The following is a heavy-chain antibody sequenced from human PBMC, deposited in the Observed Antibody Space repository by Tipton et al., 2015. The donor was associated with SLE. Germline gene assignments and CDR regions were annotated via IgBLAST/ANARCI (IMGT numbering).Heavy chain of an antibody. D-gene: IGHD2-15*01. Sequence: LRLSCSVSGAFVNDFNNKDYWAWIRQPPGKGLEWIGSVDYSGKSSYNPSLESRLTTSADTSRNQFSLRLTSVTAADTAVYYCARHFPRWGPRGGFDFWGQGTIVTVSS. CDR3: ARHFPRWGPRGGFDF. CDR2: VDYSGKS. CDR1: GAFVNDFNNKDY. V-gene: IGHV4-39*07. J-gene: IGHJ3*01.